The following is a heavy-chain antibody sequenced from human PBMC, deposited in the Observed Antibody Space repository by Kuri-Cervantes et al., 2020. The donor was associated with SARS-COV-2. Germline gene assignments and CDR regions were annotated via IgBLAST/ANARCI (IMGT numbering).Heavy chain of an antibody. CDR3: ARDGRVYYDFWSGYPPEVHYYYMDV. J-gene: IGHJ6*03. D-gene: IGHD3-3*01. V-gene: IGHV1-69*04. Sequence: SVKVSCKASGGTFSSYAISWVRQAPGQGLEWMGRIIPSLGTANYAQKFQGRVTITADKSTSTAYMELSSLRSEDTAVYYCARDGRVYYDFWSGYPPEVHYYYMDVWGKGTTVTVSS. CDR2: IIPSLGTA. CDR1: GGTFSSYA.